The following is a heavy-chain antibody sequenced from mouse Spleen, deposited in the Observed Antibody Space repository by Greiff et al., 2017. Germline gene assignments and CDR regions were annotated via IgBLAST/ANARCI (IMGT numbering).Heavy chain of an antibody. V-gene: IGHV1-69*02. CDR3: ARRDYYGSSYPAWFAY. CDR1: GYTFTSYW. J-gene: IGHJ3*01. CDR2: IDPSDSYT. Sequence: QVQLKQPGAELVKPGASVKLSCKASGYTFTSYWMHWVKQRPGQGLEWIGEIDPSDSYTNYNQKFKGKATLTVDKSSSPAYMQLSSLTSEDSAVYYCARRDYYGSSYPAWFAYWGQGTLVTVSA. D-gene: IGHD1-1*01.